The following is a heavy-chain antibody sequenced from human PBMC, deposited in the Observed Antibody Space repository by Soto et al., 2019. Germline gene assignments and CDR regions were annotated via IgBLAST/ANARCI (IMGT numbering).Heavy chain of an antibody. CDR2: ISYDGSNK. Sequence: GGSLRLSCAASGFTFSSYAMHWVRQAPGKGLEWVAVISYDGSNKYYADSVKGRFTISRDNSKNTLYLQMNSLRAEDTAVYYCARDRGSYYDYVWGRGGLYYGMDVWGQGTTVTVSS. V-gene: IGHV3-30-3*01. CDR3: ARDRGSYYDYVWGRGGLYYGMDV. D-gene: IGHD3-16*01. J-gene: IGHJ6*02. CDR1: GFTFSSYA.